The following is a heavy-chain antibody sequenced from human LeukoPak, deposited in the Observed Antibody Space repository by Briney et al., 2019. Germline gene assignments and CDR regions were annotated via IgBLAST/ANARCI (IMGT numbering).Heavy chain of an antibody. J-gene: IGHJ4*02. V-gene: IGHV4-59*01. D-gene: IGHD3-22*01. CDR2: IYYRGST. CDR1: GGSISSDY. CDR3: ARLSGYSSGHFYSDY. Sequence: SETLSLTCTVSGGSISSDYWSWIRQPPGKGLEWIGYIYYRGSTNYNPSLKSRVTISVDTSKNQFSLKLSSVTAADTAVYYCARLSGYSSGHFYSDYWGQGTLVTVSS.